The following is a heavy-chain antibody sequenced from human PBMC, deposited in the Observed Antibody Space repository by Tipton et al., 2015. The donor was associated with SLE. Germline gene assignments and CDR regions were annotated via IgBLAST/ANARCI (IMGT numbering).Heavy chain of an antibody. CDR3: VVGRVDFLTAKVAF. D-gene: IGHD3-9*01. J-gene: IGHJ4*02. CDR2: ISDSGGHI. CDR1: GFPFSRYV. Sequence: GSLRLSCAASGFPFSRYVMTWVRQAPGKGLEWVSLISDSGGHISYADSVKGRFTISRDNSKNTLDLQMDSLRAEDAAVYYCVVGRVDFLTAKVAFWGQGTLVTVSS. V-gene: IGHV3-23*01.